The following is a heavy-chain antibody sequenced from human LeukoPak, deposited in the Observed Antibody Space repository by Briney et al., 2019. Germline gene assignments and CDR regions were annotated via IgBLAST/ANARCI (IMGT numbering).Heavy chain of an antibody. CDR2: INHSGST. V-gene: IGHV4-34*01. CDR1: GGSFSGYY. J-gene: IGHJ5*02. Sequence: PSETLSLTCAVYGGSFSGYYWSWIRQPPGKGLEWIGEINHSGSTNYNPSLKSRVTISVDTSKNQFSLKLSSVTAADTAVYYCARGHSRIAAAGTDNWFDPWGQGTLVTVSS. CDR3: ARGHSRIAAAGTDNWFDP. D-gene: IGHD6-13*01.